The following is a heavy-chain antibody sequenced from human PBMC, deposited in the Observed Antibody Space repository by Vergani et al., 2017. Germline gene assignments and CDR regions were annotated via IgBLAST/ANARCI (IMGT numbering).Heavy chain of an antibody. CDR3: ARDHRDYNNYPGTFDI. Sequence: QVHLQESGPGLVKPSETLSLTCTVSGDSISPYYWSWLRQPPGKGLEFIGYIYYTGSTNYNPSLKSRVTISVDTPKNQLSLRLSSVTAADTGVYYCARDHRDYNNYPGTFDIWGQGSMVTVSS. V-gene: IGHV4-59*01. D-gene: IGHD5-24*01. CDR1: GDSISPYY. J-gene: IGHJ3*02. CDR2: IYYTGST.